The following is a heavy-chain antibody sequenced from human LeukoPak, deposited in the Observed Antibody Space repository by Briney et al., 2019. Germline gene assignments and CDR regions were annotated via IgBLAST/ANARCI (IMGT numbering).Heavy chain of an antibody. V-gene: IGHV3-21*01. Sequence: PGGSLRLSCAASGFTFSSYEMNWVRQAPGKGLEWVSSISSSSSYIYYADSVKGRFTISRDNAKNSLYLQMNSLRAEDTAVYYCAREGDTIPYFDYWGQGTLVTVSS. CDR1: GFTFSSYE. CDR2: ISSSSSYI. CDR3: AREGDTIPYFDY. J-gene: IGHJ4*02. D-gene: IGHD3-10*01.